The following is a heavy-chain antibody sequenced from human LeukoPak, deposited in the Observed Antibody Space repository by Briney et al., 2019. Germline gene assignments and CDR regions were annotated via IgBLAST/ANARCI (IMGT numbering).Heavy chain of an antibody. CDR3: ARTPRYDFWSGYSNWFDP. Sequence: ASVKVSCKASDYTFTKYGLSWVRQPPGQGLEWMGWISTYNGNTIYAQKFQVRVTMTTDTSTSTAYMELRSLRSDDTAVYYCARTPRYDFWSGYSNWFDPWGQGTLVTVSS. CDR2: ISTYNGNT. D-gene: IGHD3-3*01. CDR1: DYTFTKYG. V-gene: IGHV1-18*01. J-gene: IGHJ5*02.